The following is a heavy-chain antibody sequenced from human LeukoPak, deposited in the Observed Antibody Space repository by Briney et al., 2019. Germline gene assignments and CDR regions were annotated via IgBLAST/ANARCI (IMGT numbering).Heavy chain of an antibody. CDR1: GGSVSSGSYY. CDR3: ARLLEGSSGWTLFDY. V-gene: IGHV4-61*01. CDR2: IYYSGST. D-gene: IGHD6-19*01. Sequence: SETLSLTCTVSGGSVSSGSYYWSWIRQPPGKGLEWIGYIYYSGSTNYNPSLKSRVTISVDTSKNQFSLKLSAVTAADTAVYYCARLLEGSSGWTLFDYWGQGTLVTVSS. J-gene: IGHJ4*02.